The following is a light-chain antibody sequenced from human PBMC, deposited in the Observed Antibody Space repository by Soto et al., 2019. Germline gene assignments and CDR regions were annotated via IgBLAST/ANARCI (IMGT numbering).Light chain of an antibody. CDR2: WAS. CDR3: QQYYSTPWT. CDR1: QSVLYSSNNKNY. J-gene: IGKJ1*01. Sequence: DIVMTQSPDSLAVSLGERATINCKSSQSVLYSSNNKNYLAWYQQKPGQPPKLLIYWASTRESGVPDRFSGSGSGTDFTLTISSLQDEDVAVYYCQQYYSTPWTFGQGTKGEIK. V-gene: IGKV4-1*01.